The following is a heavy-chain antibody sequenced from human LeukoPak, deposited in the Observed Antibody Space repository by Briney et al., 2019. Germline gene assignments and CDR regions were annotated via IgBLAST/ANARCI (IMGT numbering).Heavy chain of an antibody. CDR3: AREWMRIQLWEDNYGMDV. CDR1: GGTFSKYT. Sequence: SVKVSCKASGGTFSKYTISWVRQRPGQGLEWMGGITPLFGTANYAQKFQGRVTITADESTSTAYMELSSLRSEDTAVYYCAREWMRIQLWEDNYGMDVWGQGTTVTVSS. D-gene: IGHD5-18*01. CDR2: ITPLFGTA. J-gene: IGHJ6*02. V-gene: IGHV1-69*13.